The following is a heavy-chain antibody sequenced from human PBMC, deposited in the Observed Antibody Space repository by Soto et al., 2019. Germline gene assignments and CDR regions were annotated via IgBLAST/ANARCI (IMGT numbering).Heavy chain of an antibody. V-gene: IGHV4-39*01. CDR3: AIYYGDYDYYMDV. D-gene: IGHD4-17*01. CDR1: GGSISSSSYY. CDR2: IYYSGST. Sequence: SETLSLTCTVSGGSISSSSYYWGWIRQPPGKGLEWIGSIYYSGSTYYNPSLKSRVTISVDTSKNQFSLKLSSVTAADTAVYYCAIYYGDYDYYMDVWGKGTKVTVSS. J-gene: IGHJ6*03.